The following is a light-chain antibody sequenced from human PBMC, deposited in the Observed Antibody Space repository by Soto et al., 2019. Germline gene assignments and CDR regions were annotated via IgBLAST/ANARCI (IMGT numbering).Light chain of an antibody. CDR2: SNN. CDR1: GNDVGAYN. V-gene: IGLV1-44*01. J-gene: IGLJ1*01. CDR3: AAWDDSLNGPYV. Sequence: VLTQPRSVSGSPGQSVTISCTGTGNDVGAYNYVSWYQQLPGTAPKLLIYSNNQRPSGVPDRFSGSKSGTSASLAISGLQSEDEADYYCAAWDDSLNGPYVFGTGTKVTVL.